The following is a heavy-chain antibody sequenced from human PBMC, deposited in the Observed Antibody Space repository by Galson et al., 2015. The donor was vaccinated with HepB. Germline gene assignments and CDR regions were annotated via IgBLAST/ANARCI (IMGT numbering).Heavy chain of an antibody. CDR3: AKASGSYYGGANDAFDI. CDR1: GFTFSSYG. D-gene: IGHD1-26*01. CDR2: IRYDGSNK. J-gene: IGHJ3*02. V-gene: IGHV3-30*02. Sequence: SLRLSCAASGFTFSSYGMHWVRQAPGKGLEWVAFIRYDGSNKYYADSVKGRFTISRDNSKNTLYLQMNSLRAEDTAVYYCAKASGSYYGGANDAFDIWGQGTMVTVSS.